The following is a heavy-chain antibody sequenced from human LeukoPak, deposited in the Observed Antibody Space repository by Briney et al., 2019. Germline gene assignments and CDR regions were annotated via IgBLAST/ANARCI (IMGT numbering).Heavy chain of an antibody. Sequence: SETLSLTCTVSGGSISSGDYYWSWIRQPPGKGLEWIGYIYYSGSTNYNPSLKSRVTISVDTSKNQFSLKLSSVTAADTAVYYCARERVGYDILTGYYKDAFDIWGQGTVVTVSS. D-gene: IGHD3-9*01. CDR2: IYYSGST. CDR1: GGSISSGDYY. CDR3: ARERVGYDILTGYYKDAFDI. V-gene: IGHV4-30-4*01. J-gene: IGHJ3*02.